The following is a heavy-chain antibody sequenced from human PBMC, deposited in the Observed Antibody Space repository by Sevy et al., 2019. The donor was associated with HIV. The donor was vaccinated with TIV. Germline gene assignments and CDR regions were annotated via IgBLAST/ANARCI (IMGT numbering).Heavy chain of an antibody. CDR3: VRGQDYFGSDSSNLDS. V-gene: IGHV3-33*01. D-gene: IGHD3-10*01. J-gene: IGHJ4*02. Sequence: GGSLRLSCAASGFTFSSYGMHWVRQAPGKGLEWVALIWYDGNHNYYADSVKGRFTIPRDNANHMLYLEVSSLSAEDTAMSYCVRGQDYFGSDSSNLDSWGQGTLVTVSS. CDR1: GFTFSSYG. CDR2: IWYDGNHN.